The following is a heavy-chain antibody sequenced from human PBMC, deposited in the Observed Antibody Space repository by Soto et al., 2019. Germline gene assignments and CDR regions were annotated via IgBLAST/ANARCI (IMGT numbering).Heavy chain of an antibody. J-gene: IGHJ4*02. V-gene: IGHV4-34*01. D-gene: IGHD3-3*01. Sequence: PSETLSLTCAVYGGSFSGYYWSWIRQPPGKGLEWIGEINHSGSTNYNPSLKSRVTISVDTSKNQFSLKLSSVTAADTAVYYCARGRSEWPLDEWGQGTLVTVSS. CDR2: INHSGST. CDR3: ARGRSEWPLDE. CDR1: GGSFSGYY.